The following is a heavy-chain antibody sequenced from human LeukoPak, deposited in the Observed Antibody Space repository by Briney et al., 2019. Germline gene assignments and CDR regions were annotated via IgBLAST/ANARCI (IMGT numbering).Heavy chain of an antibody. CDR3: AKGAVTSQYFFDY. J-gene: IGHJ4*02. CDR2: IYSGGST. Sequence: GGSLRLSCAASGFTVSSNYMSWVRQAPGKGLEWVSVIYSGGSTYYADSVKGRFTIPRDNSKNTLYLQMNSLRADDTAVYYCAKGAVTSQYFFDYWGQGTLVTVSS. V-gene: IGHV3-53*01. CDR1: GFTVSSNY. D-gene: IGHD4-17*01.